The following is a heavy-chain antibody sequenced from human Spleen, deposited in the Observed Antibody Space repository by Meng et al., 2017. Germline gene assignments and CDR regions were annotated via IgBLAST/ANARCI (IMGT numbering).Heavy chain of an antibody. CDR1: GYTFTSYG. J-gene: IGHJ4*02. CDR3: AKDGGYGDIDH. CDR2: IRNYNGDT. Sequence: ASVKVSCKASGYTFTSYGVSWVRQVPGQGLEWMGWIRNYNGDTKYARKLQGRVTMTTDASTSTAYMELRSLRSDDTAVYYCAKDGGYGDIDHWGQGTLVTVSS. V-gene: IGHV1-18*04. D-gene: IGHD4-17*01.